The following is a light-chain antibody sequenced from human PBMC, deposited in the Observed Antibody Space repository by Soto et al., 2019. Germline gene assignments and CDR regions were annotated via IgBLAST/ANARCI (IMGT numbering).Light chain of an antibody. V-gene: IGLV2-14*01. J-gene: IGLJ2*01. CDR2: DVS. Sequence: QSALTQPASVSGSPGQSITISCTGTSSDVGGYNYVSWYQQHPGKAPKLMIYDVSNRPSGVSNRFSGSKSGNTASLTISGLQAEDVADYYCSSYTSSSTVVFGGGTKHTVL. CDR3: SSYTSSSTVV. CDR1: SSDVGGYNY.